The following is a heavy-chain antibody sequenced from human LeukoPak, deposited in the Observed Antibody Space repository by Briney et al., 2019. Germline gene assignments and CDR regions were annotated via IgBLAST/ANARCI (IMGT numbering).Heavy chain of an antibody. Sequence: GASVKVSCKASVYTFTKYDINWVRQTTGQGLEWMGWMNPNSGNTGYAQKFQGRVTITRNTSISTAYMELSSLRSEDTAVCYCARGLIARFDPWGQGTLVTVSS. D-gene: IGHD3-22*01. CDR2: MNPNSGNT. V-gene: IGHV1-8*03. J-gene: IGHJ5*02. CDR1: VYTFTKYD. CDR3: ARGLIARFDP.